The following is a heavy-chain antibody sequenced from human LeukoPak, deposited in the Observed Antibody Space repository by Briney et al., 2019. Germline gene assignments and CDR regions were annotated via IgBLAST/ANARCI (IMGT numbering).Heavy chain of an antibody. Sequence: SETLSLTCTVSGGSISSYYWTWIRQPAGKGLEWIGRIYTSGSTNYNPSLKSRVTMSVDTSKNQFSLKLSSVTAADTAVYYCARDQGLIVGATYFDYRGQGTLVTVSS. CDR3: ARDQGLIVGATYFDY. D-gene: IGHD1-26*01. CDR1: GGSISSYY. J-gene: IGHJ4*02. CDR2: IYTSGST. V-gene: IGHV4-4*07.